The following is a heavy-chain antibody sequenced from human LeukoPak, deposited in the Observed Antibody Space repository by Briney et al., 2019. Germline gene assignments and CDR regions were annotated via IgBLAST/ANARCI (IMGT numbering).Heavy chain of an antibody. V-gene: IGHV1-18*01. Sequence: ASVTLSCTASVYSVIIYGISWVRQAPGQGIERMGWMSVYNGQTSYAQKLQGRVTMTTETSTSTVYMELRSLRSDDTAVYYCARWGPDFWSDYYPFDYWGQGTLVIVSS. CDR1: VYSVIIYG. D-gene: IGHD3-3*01. CDR2: MSVYNGQT. CDR3: ARWGPDFWSDYYPFDY. J-gene: IGHJ4*02.